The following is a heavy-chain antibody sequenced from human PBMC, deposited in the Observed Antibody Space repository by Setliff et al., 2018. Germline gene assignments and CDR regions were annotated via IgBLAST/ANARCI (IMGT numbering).Heavy chain of an antibody. Sequence: ASVKVSCKASGYTFPNYGISWVRQAPGQGLEWMGWISAYNGNINYAEKFQGRVTITADTSTDTAYMELSILRSEDTAVYYCATDYNYGLDYWGQGTQVTVSS. V-gene: IGHV1-18*01. J-gene: IGHJ4*02. CDR2: ISAYNGNI. CDR1: GYTFPNYG. CDR3: ATDYNYGLDY. D-gene: IGHD5-18*01.